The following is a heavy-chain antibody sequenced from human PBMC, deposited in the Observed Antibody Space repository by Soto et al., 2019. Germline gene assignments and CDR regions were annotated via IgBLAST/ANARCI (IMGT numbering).Heavy chain of an antibody. J-gene: IGHJ4*02. Sequence: SVKVSCKASGGTFSSYAISWVRQAPGQGLEWMGGIIPIFCTANYAQKFQGRVTITADEDTSTAYMELTSLRSEETAVYYCASHPAYSSSAFDYWGQGTLVTVSS. V-gene: IGHV1-69*13. CDR1: GGTFSSYA. CDR3: ASHPAYSSSAFDY. D-gene: IGHD6-6*01. CDR2: IIPIFCTA.